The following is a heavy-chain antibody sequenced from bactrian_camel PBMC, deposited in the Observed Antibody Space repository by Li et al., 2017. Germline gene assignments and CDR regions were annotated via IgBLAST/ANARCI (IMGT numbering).Heavy chain of an antibody. CDR2: ISDDGKT. D-gene: IGHD3*01. CDR1: GFSFDDAD. CDR3: ATDRGADDCSGSWCPADFGY. Sequence: VQLVESGGGSVQAGESLKLSCIVSGFSFDDADMDWWRQAPGSECELVSRISDDGKTYYGDSVKGRFAISRDNAKNTVYLQMNSLKSADTALYYCATDRGADDCSGSWCPADFGYWGQGTQVTVS. J-gene: IGHJ6*01. V-gene: IGHV3S63*01.